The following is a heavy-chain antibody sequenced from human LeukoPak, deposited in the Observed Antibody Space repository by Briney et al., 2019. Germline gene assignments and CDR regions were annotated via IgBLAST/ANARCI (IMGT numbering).Heavy chain of an antibody. CDR2: IRYDGSNK. V-gene: IGHV3-30*02. J-gene: IGHJ4*02. CDR1: GFTFSGYD. Sequence: GGSLRLSCAASGFTFSGYDMHWVRQAPGKGLEWVAFIRYDGSNKYYTDSVKGRFTISRDNSKNTLYLQMNSLRPEHTAVYYCAKASAIDYWGQGTLVTVSS. CDR3: AKASAIDY.